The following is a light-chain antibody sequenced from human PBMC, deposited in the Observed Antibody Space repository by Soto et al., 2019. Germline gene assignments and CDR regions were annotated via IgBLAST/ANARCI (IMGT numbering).Light chain of an antibody. CDR2: STS. J-gene: IGKJ2*01. CDR3: QQHGSSPYT. Sequence: VLTQSPGTLALSPGERATLSCRASQGVSSNDLAWYQHKPGQPPRRLIYSTSTRAPGVPDRFSGSGSGTDFTLSISRLEPEDFAVYYCQQHGSSPYTFGQGTKLEIK. V-gene: IGKV3-20*01. CDR1: QGVSSND.